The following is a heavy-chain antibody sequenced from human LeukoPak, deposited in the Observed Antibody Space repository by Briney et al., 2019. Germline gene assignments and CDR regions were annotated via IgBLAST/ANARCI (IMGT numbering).Heavy chain of an antibody. Sequence: ASVKVSCKASGYTFTSYGISWVRQAPGQGLEWMGWISAYNGNTNYAQKLQGRVTMTTDTSTSTAYMELRSLRSDDTAVYYCARDEDPMVRGVIIWHYFDYWGQGTLVTVSS. CDR1: GYTFTSYG. CDR3: ARDEDPMVRGVIIWHYFDY. J-gene: IGHJ4*02. D-gene: IGHD3-10*01. CDR2: ISAYNGNT. V-gene: IGHV1-18*04.